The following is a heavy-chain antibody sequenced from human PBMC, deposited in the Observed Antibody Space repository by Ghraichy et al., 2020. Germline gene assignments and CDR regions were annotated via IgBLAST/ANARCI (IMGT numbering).Heavy chain of an antibody. CDR3: ARRNRGYCSGGSCLEYNWFDP. D-gene: IGHD2-15*01. CDR2: INHSGST. V-gene: IGHV4-34*01. J-gene: IGHJ5*02. Sequence: SETLSLTCAVYGGSFSGYYWSWIRQPPGKGLEWIGEINHSGSTNYNPSLKSRVTISVDTSKNQFSLKLSSVTAADTAVYYCARRNRGYCSGGSCLEYNWFDPWGQGTLVTVSS. CDR1: GGSFSGYY.